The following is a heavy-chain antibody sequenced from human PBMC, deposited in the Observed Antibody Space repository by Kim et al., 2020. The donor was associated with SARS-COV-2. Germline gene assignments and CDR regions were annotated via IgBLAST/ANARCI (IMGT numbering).Heavy chain of an antibody. D-gene: IGHD2-15*01. CDR3: AKAWRGGSSNYFDY. Sequence: GGSLRLSCAASGFTFGDYAMHWVRQAPGKGLEWVSGISWNSGSIGYADSVKGRFTISRDNAKNSLYLQMNSLRAEDTALYYCAKAWRGGSSNYFDYWGQGTLVTVSS. V-gene: IGHV3-9*01. CDR2: ISWNSGSI. CDR1: GFTFGDYA. J-gene: IGHJ4*02.